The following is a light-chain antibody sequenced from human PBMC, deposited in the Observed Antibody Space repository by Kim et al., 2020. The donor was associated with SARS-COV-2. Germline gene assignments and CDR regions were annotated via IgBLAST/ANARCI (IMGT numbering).Light chain of an antibody. Sequence: SPGERATLSVRASQSVSSSNLAWYQQKPGQAPRLLMYGASSRATGIPDRFSGSGSGTDFILTISRLEPEDFAVYYCQQYGIAPPYTFGQGTKLEI. CDR3: QQYGIAPPYT. V-gene: IGKV3-20*01. J-gene: IGKJ2*01. CDR2: GAS. CDR1: QSVSSSN.